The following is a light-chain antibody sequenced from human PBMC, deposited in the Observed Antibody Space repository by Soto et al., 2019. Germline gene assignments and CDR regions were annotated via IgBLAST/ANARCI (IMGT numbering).Light chain of an antibody. CDR1: SSDVGSYNF. CDR2: EVT. Sequence: QSALTQPASVSGSPGQSITISCTGTSSDVGSYNFVSWYQQHPGKAPKLMIYEVTKRPSGVSNRFSGSKSGNTASLTISGLQAEDEADYYCCSYAGSRWVFGGGTKVTVL. V-gene: IGLV2-23*02. CDR3: CSYAGSRWV. J-gene: IGLJ3*02.